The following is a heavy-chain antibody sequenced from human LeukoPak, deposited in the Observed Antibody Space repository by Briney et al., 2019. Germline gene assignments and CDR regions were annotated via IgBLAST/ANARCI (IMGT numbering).Heavy chain of an antibody. CDR2: IYSGGST. CDR3: ARDRGEGDYEIFDY. D-gene: IGHD4-17*01. V-gene: IGHV3-66*01. Sequence: PGGSLRLSCAASGFTVSRNYMSWVRQAPGKGLEWVSVIYSGGSTYYADSVKGRFTISRDNSKNTLYLQMNSLRAEDTAVYYCARDRGEGDYEIFDYWGQGTLVTVSS. J-gene: IGHJ4*02. CDR1: GFTVSRNY.